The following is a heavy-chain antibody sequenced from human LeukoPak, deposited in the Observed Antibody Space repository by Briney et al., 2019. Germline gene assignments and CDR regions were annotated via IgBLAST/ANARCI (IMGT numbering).Heavy chain of an antibody. Sequence: SVMVSCKASGYTFTEYYLHWVRQAPGQGLEWMGRITPILGIANYAQKFQGRVTITADKSTSTAYMELSSLRSEDTAVYYCARRYCSSTSCLFDPWGQGTLVTVSS. CDR1: GYTFTEYY. CDR3: ARRYCSSTSCLFDP. CDR2: ITPILGIA. J-gene: IGHJ5*02. D-gene: IGHD2-2*01. V-gene: IGHV1-69*02.